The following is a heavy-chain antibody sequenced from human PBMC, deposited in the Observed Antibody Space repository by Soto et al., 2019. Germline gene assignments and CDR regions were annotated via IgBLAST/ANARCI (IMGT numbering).Heavy chain of an antibody. CDR1: GDSVSSNSAA. CDR3: ARTRYSSGWYITWFDP. D-gene: IGHD6-19*01. V-gene: IGHV6-1*01. Sequence: HSQTLSLPCAISGDSVSSNSAAWNWIRQSPSRGLEWLGRTYYRSKWYNDYAVSVKSRITINPDTSKNQFSLQLNSVTPEDTAVYYCARTRYSSGWYITWFDPWGQGALVTVSS. CDR2: TYYRSKWYN. J-gene: IGHJ5*02.